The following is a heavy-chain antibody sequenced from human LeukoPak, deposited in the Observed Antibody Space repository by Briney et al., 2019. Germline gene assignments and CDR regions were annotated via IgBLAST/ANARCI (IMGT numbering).Heavy chain of an antibody. D-gene: IGHD3-22*01. CDR1: GFTFSTYA. V-gene: IGHV3-30-3*01. CDR2: ISYDGSNR. Sequence: RGSLRLSCAAPGFTFSTYAMHWVRQAPGEGLEWVAVISYDGSNRYYTDSVKGRFTISRDTSKNTLYLQVNSLRADDTAVYYCAREYDSSGYPFDYWGQGTLVTVSS. CDR3: AREYDSSGYPFDY. J-gene: IGHJ4*02.